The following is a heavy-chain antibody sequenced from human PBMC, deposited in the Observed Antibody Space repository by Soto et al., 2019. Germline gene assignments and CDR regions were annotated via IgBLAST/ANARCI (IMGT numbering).Heavy chain of an antibody. J-gene: IGHJ4*02. CDR1: GGSFSGYY. V-gene: IGHV4-34*01. CDR3: ARGGRGDYVPFDY. CDR2: INHSGST. Sequence: SETLSLTCAVYGGSFSGYYWSWIRQPPGKGLEWIGEINHSGSTNYNPSLKSRVTISVDTSKNQFSLKLSSVTAADTAVYYCARGGRGDYVPFDYWGQGTLVTVSS. D-gene: IGHD4-17*01.